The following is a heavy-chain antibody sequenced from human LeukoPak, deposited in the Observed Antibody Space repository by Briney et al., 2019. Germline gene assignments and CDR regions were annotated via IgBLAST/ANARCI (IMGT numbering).Heavy chain of an antibody. Sequence: SETLSPTCTVSGGSISSYYWSWIRQPPGKGLEWIGYIYYTGSTSYNPSLKSRVTISVDTSKNQCSLKLSSVTAADTAVYYCARGTVTTSIKSFDIWGQGTMVTVSS. CDR1: GGSISSYY. J-gene: IGHJ3*02. CDR3: ARGTVTTSIKSFDI. V-gene: IGHV4-59*08. CDR2: IYYTGST. D-gene: IGHD4-17*01.